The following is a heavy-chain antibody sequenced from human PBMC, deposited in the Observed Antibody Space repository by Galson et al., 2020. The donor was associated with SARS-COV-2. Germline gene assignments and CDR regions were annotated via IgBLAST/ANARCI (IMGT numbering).Heavy chain of an antibody. V-gene: IGHV4-39*01. CDR3: ARHKTLYCGGATCYFGNWFDP. CDR2: IYYSGST. CDR1: GGSINSSPYH. Sequence: SETLSLTCTVSGGSINSSPYHWGWIRQPPGKGLEWIGSIYYSGSTFYNPSLNSRLTISVDTSKNRFSLRLSSVTAADTAIYYCARHKTLYCGGATCYFGNWFDPWGQGTLVTVSS. D-gene: IGHD2-15*01. J-gene: IGHJ5*02.